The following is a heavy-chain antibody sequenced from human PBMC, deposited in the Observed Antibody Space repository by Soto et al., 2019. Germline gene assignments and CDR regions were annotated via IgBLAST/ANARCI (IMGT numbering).Heavy chain of an antibody. Sequence: QVQLVQSGAEVKKPGASVKVSCKASGYTFNSYAMHWVRQAPGQRLEWMGWINAGNGNKKHSQKFQGRVTITRDTSASTAYMELSSLRSEDTAVYYCARDGSMLDYWGQGTLVTVSS. CDR2: INAGNGNK. J-gene: IGHJ4*02. CDR1: GYTFNSYA. D-gene: IGHD2-8*01. CDR3: ARDGSMLDY. V-gene: IGHV1-3*01.